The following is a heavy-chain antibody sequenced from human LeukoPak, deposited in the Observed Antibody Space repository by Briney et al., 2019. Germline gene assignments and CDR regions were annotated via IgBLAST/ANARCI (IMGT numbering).Heavy chain of an antibody. D-gene: IGHD6-13*01. CDR1: GGTFSSYA. V-gene: IGHV3-30-3*01. J-gene: IGHJ4*02. CDR3: ARDTIAAALYYFDY. CDR2: ISYDGSNK. Sequence: SCKASGGTFSSYAMHWVRQAPGKGLEWVAVISYDGSNKYYADSVKGRFTISRDNSKNTLYLQMNSLRAEDTAVYYCARDTIAAALYYFDYWGQGTLVTVSS.